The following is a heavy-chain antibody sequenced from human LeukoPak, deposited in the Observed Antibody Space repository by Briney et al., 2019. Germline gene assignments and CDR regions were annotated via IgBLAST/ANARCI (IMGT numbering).Heavy chain of an antibody. Sequence: ASVKVSCKASGYTFTGYYMHWVRQAPGQGLEWMGWINPNSGGTNYAQKFQGRVTMTRDTSISTAYMELSRLRSDDTAVYYCARDLKRKNSPNYDFWSGPSYGMDVWGQGTTVTVSS. CDR1: GYTFTGYY. CDR2: INPNSGGT. J-gene: IGHJ6*02. CDR3: ARDLKRKNSPNYDFWSGPSYGMDV. V-gene: IGHV1-2*02. D-gene: IGHD3-3*01.